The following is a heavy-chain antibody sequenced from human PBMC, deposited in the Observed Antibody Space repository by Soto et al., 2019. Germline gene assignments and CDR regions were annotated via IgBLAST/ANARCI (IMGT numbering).Heavy chain of an antibody. J-gene: IGHJ4*02. Sequence: QVQLVQSGAEVKKPGASVKVSCKASGYTFTGYYLHWVRQAPGQGLEWMGWINPNSGGTNYAQKFQERVPQTRDTSHSTAYMEVSRLRTDDTAVYYGARPWSYSIDYWGQGTLVTVSS. V-gene: IGHV1-2*02. CDR1: GYTFTGYY. CDR2: INPNSGGT. D-gene: IGHD1-26*01. CDR3: ARPWSYSIDY.